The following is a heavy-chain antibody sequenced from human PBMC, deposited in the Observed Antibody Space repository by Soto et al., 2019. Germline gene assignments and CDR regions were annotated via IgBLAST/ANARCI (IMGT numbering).Heavy chain of an antibody. CDR1: GGSINSGRFY. V-gene: IGHV4-31*03. J-gene: IGHJ4*02. D-gene: IGHD3-9*01. Sequence: SETLSLTCTVSGGSINSGRFYWSWIRQHPGKGLEWIGHISDSGSSYYNPSLESRVTISVDASKNQFSLKLSAVTAADTAVYFCARTTFYDIFTAYYSLFDYWGQGTMVTVSS. CDR3: ARTTFYDIFTAYYSLFDY. CDR2: ISDSGSS.